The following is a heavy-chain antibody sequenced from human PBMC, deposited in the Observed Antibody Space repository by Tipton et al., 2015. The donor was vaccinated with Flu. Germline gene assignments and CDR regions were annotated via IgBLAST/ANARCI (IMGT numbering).Heavy chain of an antibody. D-gene: IGHD3-10*01. CDR3: ARDPSGWGLDV. V-gene: IGHV3-13*01. CDR2: IGKRGDT. CDR1: GFTFSTYD. J-gene: IGHJ6*02. Sequence: SLRLSCAASGFTFSTYDMHWVRQATGKGLEWVSNIGKRGDTYYSDSVKGRFTISRENAKNSLYLQMNSLRAEDTAVYYCARDPSGWGLDVWGQGTTVTVSS.